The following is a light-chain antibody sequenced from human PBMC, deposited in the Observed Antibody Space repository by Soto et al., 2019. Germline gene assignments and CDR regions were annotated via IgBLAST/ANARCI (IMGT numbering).Light chain of an antibody. CDR3: HLYGASPPT. Sequence: EIVLTQSPATLCLSPGERATLSCRASRSVSSYLAWYQQKPGQAPRLLISGASGRATGIPDRFSASGSGTDFTLTISRLEPEDSAVFYCHLYGASPPTFGQGTTGDIK. J-gene: IGKJ1*01. V-gene: IGKV3-20*01. CDR2: GAS. CDR1: RSVSSY.